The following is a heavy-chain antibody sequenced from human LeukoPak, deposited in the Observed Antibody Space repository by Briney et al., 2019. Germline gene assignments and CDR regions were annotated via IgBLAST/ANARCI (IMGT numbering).Heavy chain of an antibody. J-gene: IGHJ4*02. CDR1: VFTVSSNY. D-gene: IGHD6-19*01. CDR2: IYSGGST. V-gene: IGHV3-53*01. Sequence: GGSLRLSCAASVFTVSSNYMSWVRQAPGKGLEWVSVIYSGGSTYYADSVKGRFTISRDNSKNTLYLQMNSLRAEDTAVYYCARDNWDSSGSDYWGQGTLVTVSS. CDR3: ARDNWDSSGSDY.